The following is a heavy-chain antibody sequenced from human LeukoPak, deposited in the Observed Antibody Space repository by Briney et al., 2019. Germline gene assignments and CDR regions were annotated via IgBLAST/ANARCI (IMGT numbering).Heavy chain of an antibody. CDR1: GFRFGGSA. D-gene: IGHD3-22*01. CDR3: DSRGDSHGYDYPFDY. V-gene: IGHV3-73*01. CDR2: IRSTANTYAT. Sequence: QTGGSLRLSCAASGFRFGGSALHWVRQASGKGPEWVGRIRSTANTYATAYAASVEGRFTISRDDSKNTAYLQMNSLNTEDTAVYSCDSRGDSHGYDYPFDYWGQGPQVTVSS. J-gene: IGHJ4*02.